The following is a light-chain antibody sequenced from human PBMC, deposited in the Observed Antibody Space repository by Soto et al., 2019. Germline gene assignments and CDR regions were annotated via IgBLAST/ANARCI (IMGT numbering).Light chain of an antibody. CDR3: ASYTTSSAFVV. Sequence: QSALTQPPSVSASPGQSVTISCTGTSSDVGSYDRVSWYQQPPGTAPKLMIYEVSNRPSGVPDRFSGSKSGNTASLTISGLQAEDEADYFCASYTTSSAFVVFGGGTKLTAL. CDR2: EVS. CDR1: SSDVGSYDR. V-gene: IGLV2-18*02. J-gene: IGLJ2*01.